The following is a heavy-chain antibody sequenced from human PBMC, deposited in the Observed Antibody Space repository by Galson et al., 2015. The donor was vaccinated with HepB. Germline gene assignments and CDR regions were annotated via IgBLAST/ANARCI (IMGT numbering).Heavy chain of an antibody. CDR1: GFTFSHYA. CDR3: ATYYDSTGHYHGGYFDF. CDR2: ISDSGDKT. Sequence: SLRLSCAASGFTFSHYAMSWVRQAPGKGLEWVSAISDSGDKTYYANSVKGRFTISRDNSKNTNTLYLRMNSLRADDTAVYYCATYYDSTGHYHGGYFDFWGQGALVTVSS. V-gene: IGHV3-23*01. D-gene: IGHD3-22*01. J-gene: IGHJ4*02.